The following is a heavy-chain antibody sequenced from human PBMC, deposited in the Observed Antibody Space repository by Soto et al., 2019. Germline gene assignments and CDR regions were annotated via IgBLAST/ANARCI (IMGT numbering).Heavy chain of an antibody. CDR3: ARCGNWNYASDS. CDR1: GYTFTSSG. V-gene: IGHV1-18*01. J-gene: IGHJ4*02. CDR2: ISANTGNT. D-gene: IGHD1-7*01. Sequence: QVQLVQSGPEVKKPGASVKVSCKTSGYTFTSSGISWVRQAPGQGLERMGWISANTGNTNYAQIVQGRATMTTDTSTSTAYMELRSLRTDDTAVYYCARCGNWNYASDSWGQGTLVTVAS.